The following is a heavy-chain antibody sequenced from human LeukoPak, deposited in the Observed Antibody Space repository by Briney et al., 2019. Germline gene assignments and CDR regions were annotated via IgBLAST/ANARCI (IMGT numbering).Heavy chain of an antibody. CDR1: GFTFRDYS. CDR2: ISSSSSYI. J-gene: IGHJ5*02. CDR3: ARDRMYYDFWSGYSKTINWFDP. V-gene: IGHV3-21*01. D-gene: IGHD3-3*01. Sequence: GGSLRLSCAASGFTFRDYSMNWVRQAPGKGLEWVSSISSSSSYIYYADSVKGRFTISRDNAKNSLYLQMNSLRAEDTAVYYCARDRMYYDFWSGYSKTINWFDPWGQGTLVTVSS.